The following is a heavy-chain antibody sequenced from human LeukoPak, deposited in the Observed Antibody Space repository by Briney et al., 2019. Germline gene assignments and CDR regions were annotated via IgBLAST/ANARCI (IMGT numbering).Heavy chain of an antibody. CDR2: TYHSGST. J-gene: IGHJ5*02. D-gene: IGHD3-10*01. V-gene: IGHV4-4*02. CDR1: GGSISSSNW. Sequence: SGTLSLTCAVAGGSISSSNWWSWVRPPPGKGLEWIGETYHSGSTNYNPSLKSRVTISVDKSKNQFSLKLSSVTAADTAVYYCARDRSPWADGGSGSYTAFDPWGQGTLVTVSS. CDR3: ARDRSPWADGGSGSYTAFDP.